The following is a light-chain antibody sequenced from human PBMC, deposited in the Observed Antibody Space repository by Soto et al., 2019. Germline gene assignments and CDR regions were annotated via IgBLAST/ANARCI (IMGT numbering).Light chain of an antibody. CDR2: AAS. V-gene: IGKV1-17*01. CDR1: QGIGNG. J-gene: IGKJ5*01. CDR3: LRHNDYPIT. Sequence: DIQMTQSPSSLAASVGDRVTITCRASQGIGNGLSWFQQKPGKAPKRLIYAASTLQSGVPSRFSGSGSGTEFTLTISSLQPEDFATYYCLRHNDYPITLGQGTRLEIK.